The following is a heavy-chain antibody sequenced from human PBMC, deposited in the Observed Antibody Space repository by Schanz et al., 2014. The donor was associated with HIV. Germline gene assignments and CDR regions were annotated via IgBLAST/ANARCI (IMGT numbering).Heavy chain of an antibody. J-gene: IGHJ3*02. CDR1: GGTFTNYA. CDR2: IIPFFGTA. D-gene: IGHD5-18*01. CDR3: ASGRFDTVIWWGDAFLI. V-gene: IGHV1-69*12. Sequence: QVQLVQSGAEVKKPGSSVMVSCKTSGGTFTNYAISWVRQAPGQGLQWMGGIIPFFGTANYAQTLQGRLTITADESTGTAYMELSSLRSEDTAVYYCASGRFDTVIWWGDAFLIWGRGTMVTVSS.